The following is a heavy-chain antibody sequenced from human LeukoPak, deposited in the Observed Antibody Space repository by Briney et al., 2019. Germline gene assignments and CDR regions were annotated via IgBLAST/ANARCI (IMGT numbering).Heavy chain of an antibody. CDR3: ARGTVRSGHYAVDS. D-gene: IGHD4-17*01. Sequence: GGSLRLFCAASGFSFSRAVIHWARQAPGKGLEWVTFVSFDGSNRNYADSVRGRFTISRDNSQNTLYLQLNSLRTEDTAIYYCARGTVRSGHYAVDSWGQGTLVTVSS. CDR2: VSFDGSNR. V-gene: IGHV3-30*01. J-gene: IGHJ4*02. CDR1: GFSFSRAV.